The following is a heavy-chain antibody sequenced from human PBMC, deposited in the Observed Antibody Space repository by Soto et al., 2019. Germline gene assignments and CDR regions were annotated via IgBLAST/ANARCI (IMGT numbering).Heavy chain of an antibody. CDR2: INAGNGNT. J-gene: IGHJ4*02. CDR3: ANTKGYCSSTSCPYYFDY. V-gene: IGHV1-3*01. Sequence: ASVKVSCKASGYTFTSYAMHWVRQAPGQRLEWMGWINAGNGNTKYSQKFQGRVTITRDTSASTAYMELSSLRSEDTAVYYCANTKGYCSSTSCPYYFDYWGQGTLVTVSS. D-gene: IGHD2-2*01. CDR1: GYTFTSYA.